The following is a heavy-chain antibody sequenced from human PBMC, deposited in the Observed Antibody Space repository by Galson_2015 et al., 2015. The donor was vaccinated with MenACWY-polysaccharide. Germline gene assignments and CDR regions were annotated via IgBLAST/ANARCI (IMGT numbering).Heavy chain of an antibody. J-gene: IGHJ4*02. D-gene: IGHD5-12*01. CDR1: GFVFNNYW. CDR3: VRDAQWSLVANDN. CDR2: IKHDGSET. Sequence: SLRLSCAASGFVFNNYWMSWIRQSPGKGLERVANIKHDGSETYYLDSVKGRFVVSRDNARNSLYLQTSSLTAEDTAVYYCVRDAQWSLVANDNWGQGTLVTVSS. V-gene: IGHV3-7*01.